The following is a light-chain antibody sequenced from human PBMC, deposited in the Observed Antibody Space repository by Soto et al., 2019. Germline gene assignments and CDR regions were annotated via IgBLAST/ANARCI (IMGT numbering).Light chain of an antibody. J-gene: IGKJ1*01. CDR2: WAS. Sequence: IVMTQSPDSLALSLCDRSTINCKCSQNGLYISNNKNYLAWYQQKPRQPPKLLIYWASTRESGVPDRFSGSGSGTDFTLTISSLQAEDVAIYYCQQYYSAPRTFGQGTKVDIK. CDR3: QQYYSAPRT. CDR1: QNGLYISNNKNY. V-gene: IGKV4-1*01.